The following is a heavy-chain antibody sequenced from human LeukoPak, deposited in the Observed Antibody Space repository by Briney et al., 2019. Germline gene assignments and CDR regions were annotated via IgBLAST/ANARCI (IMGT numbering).Heavy chain of an antibody. Sequence: SETLSLTCSVSGASISTSGYYWSWIRQHPGKGLEWIGYIYYIGSTYYNPSHESRVTISVDTSTDQFSLMVASVTAADTAVYYCARVRDDFFFDFWGQGTLVTVSS. CDR2: IYYIGST. J-gene: IGHJ4*02. CDR1: GASISTSGYY. V-gene: IGHV4-31*03. D-gene: IGHD3-3*01. CDR3: ARVRDDFFFDF.